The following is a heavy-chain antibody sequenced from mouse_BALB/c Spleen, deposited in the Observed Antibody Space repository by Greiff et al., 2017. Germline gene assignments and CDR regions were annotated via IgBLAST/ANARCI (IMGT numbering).Heavy chain of an antibody. CDR1: GYTFPSYY. D-gene: IGHD1-1*01. CDR3: TRSNYYYGSSYFDY. CDR2: INPSNGGT. V-gene: IGHV1S81*02. J-gene: IGHJ2*01. Sequence: VQLQQSGAELVKPGASVKLSCKASGYTFPSYYMYWVKQRPGQGLEWIGEINPSNGGTNFNEKFKSKATLTVDKSSSTAYMQLSSLTSEDSAVYYCTRSNYYYGSSYFDYWGQGTTLTVSS.